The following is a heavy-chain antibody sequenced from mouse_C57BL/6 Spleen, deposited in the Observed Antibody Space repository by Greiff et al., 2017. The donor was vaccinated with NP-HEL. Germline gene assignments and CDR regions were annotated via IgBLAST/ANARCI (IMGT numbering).Heavy chain of an antibody. J-gene: IGHJ3*01. Sequence: EVQLQQSGPQLVKPGASVKISCKASGYSFTGYYMKWVKQSPETRMEGRGELNPSTGGTTYNQKFKAKATLTVDKSSSTAYMQLKSLTSEDSAVYYCARSRLQEFAYWGQGTLVTVSA. CDR2: LNPSTGGT. CDR1: GYSFTGYY. D-gene: IGHD2-4*01. CDR3: ARSRLQEFAY. V-gene: IGHV1-42*01.